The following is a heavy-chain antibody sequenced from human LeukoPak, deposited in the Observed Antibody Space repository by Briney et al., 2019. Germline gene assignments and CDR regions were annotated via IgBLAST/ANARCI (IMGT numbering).Heavy chain of an antibody. D-gene: IGHD6-19*01. Sequence: SETLSLTCTVSGGSISSYYWSWIRQPPGKGLEWIGYTYYSGSTNYNPSLKSRVTISVDTSKNQFSLKLSSVTAADTAVYHCARGNGADSSGWYPNRYGMDVWGQGTTVTVSS. CDR2: TYYSGST. V-gene: IGHV4-59*01. CDR1: GGSISSYY. CDR3: ARGNGADSSGWYPNRYGMDV. J-gene: IGHJ6*02.